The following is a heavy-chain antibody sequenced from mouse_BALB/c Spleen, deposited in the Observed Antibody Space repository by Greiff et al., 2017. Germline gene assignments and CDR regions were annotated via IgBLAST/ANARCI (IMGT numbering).Heavy chain of an antibody. D-gene: IGHD2-1*01. V-gene: IGHV2-9*02. CDR1: GFSLTSYG. J-gene: IGHJ1*01. CDR2: IWAGGST. Sequence: VQLKESGPGLVAPSQSLSITCTVSGFSLTSYGVHWVRQPPGKGLEWLGVIWAGGSTNYNSALMSRLSISKDNSKSQVFLKMNSLQTDDTAMYYCAREGGNHWYFDVWGAGTTVTVSS. CDR3: AREGGNHWYFDV.